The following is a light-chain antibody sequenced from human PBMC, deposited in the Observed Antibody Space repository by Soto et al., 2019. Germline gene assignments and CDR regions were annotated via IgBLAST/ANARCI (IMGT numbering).Light chain of an antibody. CDR2: GAS. Sequence: EIVLTQSPGTLSLSPGERATLSCRASQSVSSSYLAWYQQKPGQAPRLLLYGASSRATGIPDRFSGSGSGTDITLNISSLEPEDFAVYYCQHYGSSLWTFGQGTKVEIK. J-gene: IGKJ1*01. CDR3: QHYGSSLWT. V-gene: IGKV3-20*01. CDR1: QSVSSSY.